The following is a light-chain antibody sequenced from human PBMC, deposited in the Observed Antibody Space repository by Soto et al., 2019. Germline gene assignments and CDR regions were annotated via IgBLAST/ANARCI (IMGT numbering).Light chain of an antibody. CDR1: QSVSSSY. CDR2: GAS. Sequence: EIVLTQSPGTLSLSPGERATLSCRASQSVSSSYLAWYQQKPGQAPRLLIYGASSRSTVIPDRFSGSGSGTDFTLTISRPEPEDFAEYYCQQDCSSPYTFGQGTKLEIK. J-gene: IGKJ2*01. V-gene: IGKV3-20*01. CDR3: QQDCSSPYT.